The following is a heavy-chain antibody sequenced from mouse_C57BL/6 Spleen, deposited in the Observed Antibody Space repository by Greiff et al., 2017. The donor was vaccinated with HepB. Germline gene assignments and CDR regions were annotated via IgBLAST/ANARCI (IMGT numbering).Heavy chain of an antibody. CDR2: FHPYNDDT. CDR1: GYTFTTYP. CDR3: ARRGNYVGAMDY. D-gene: IGHD2-1*01. Sequence: VQLQQSGAELVKPGASVKMSCTASGYTFTTYPIEWMKQNHGKSLEWIGNFHPYNDDTKYNEKFKCKATCTVQTSSSTVYLALSRLTSDDSAVDYCARRGNYVGAMDYWGQGTSVTVSS. J-gene: IGHJ4*01. V-gene: IGHV1-47*01.